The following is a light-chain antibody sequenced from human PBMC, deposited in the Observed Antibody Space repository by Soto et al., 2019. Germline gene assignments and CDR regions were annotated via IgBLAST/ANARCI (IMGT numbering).Light chain of an antibody. CDR1: SSDVGGYNL. CDR3: SSHAGSNKSYV. V-gene: IGLV2-8*01. CDR2: EVS. J-gene: IGLJ1*01. Sequence: QSVLTQPPSASGSPGQSVTISCTGTSSDVGGYNLVSWYQQHPGKAPKLIISEVSKRPSGVPDRFSGSKSGNTASLTVSGLQAEDEADYYCSSHAGSNKSYVFGTGTKVTVL.